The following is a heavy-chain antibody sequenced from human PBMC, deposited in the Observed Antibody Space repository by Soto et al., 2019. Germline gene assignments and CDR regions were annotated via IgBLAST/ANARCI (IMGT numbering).Heavy chain of an antibody. CDR2: ISGSGGST. CDR1: GFTFSSYA. D-gene: IGHD4-17*01. Sequence: EVQLLESGGGLVQPGGSLRLSCAASGFTFSSYAMSWVRQAPGKGLEWVSAISGSGGSTYYADSVKGRFTISRDNSKNTLYLEMNSLRAEDTAVYYCAKDLAVTTYYFDYWGQGTLVTVSS. CDR3: AKDLAVTTYYFDY. J-gene: IGHJ4*02. V-gene: IGHV3-23*01.